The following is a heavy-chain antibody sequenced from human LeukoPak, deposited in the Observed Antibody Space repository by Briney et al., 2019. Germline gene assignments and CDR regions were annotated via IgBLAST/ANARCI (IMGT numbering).Heavy chain of an antibody. J-gene: IGHJ6*03. CDR2: IYYSGST. D-gene: IGHD6-13*01. CDR3: ARDRVAAAGTYRYYYYYMDV. V-gene: IGHV4-59*01. Sequence: SETLSLTCTVSGGSISSYYWSWLRQPPGKGLEWIGYIYYSGSTNYNPSLKSRVTISVDTSKNQFSLKLSSVTAADTAVYYCARDRVAAAGTYRYYYYYMDVWGKGTTVTISS. CDR1: GGSISSYY.